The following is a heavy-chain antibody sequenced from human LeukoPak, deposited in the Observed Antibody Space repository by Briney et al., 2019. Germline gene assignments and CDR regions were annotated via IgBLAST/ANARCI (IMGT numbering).Heavy chain of an antibody. D-gene: IGHD2-2*01. CDR3: ARRVVVPAATHHAFDI. Sequence: GESLKISCKGSGYSFTSYRIGWVRQMPGKGLEWMGIIYPGDSDTRYSPSFQGQVTISADKSISTAYLQWSSLKASDTAMYYCARRVVVPAATHHAFDIWGQGTMVTVSS. V-gene: IGHV5-51*01. CDR2: IYPGDSDT. CDR1: GYSFTSYR. J-gene: IGHJ3*02.